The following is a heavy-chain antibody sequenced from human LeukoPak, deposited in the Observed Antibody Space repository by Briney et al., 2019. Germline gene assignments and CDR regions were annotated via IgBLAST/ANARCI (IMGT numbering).Heavy chain of an antibody. CDR2: IIPIFGTA. CDR3: ARDRATYGDYVPYDAFDI. J-gene: IGHJ3*02. Sequence: SVKVSCKASGGTFSSYAISWVRQAPGQGLEWMGGIIPIFGTANYAQKFQGRVTITADESTGTAYMELSSLRSEDTAVYYCARDRATYGDYVPYDAFDIWGQGTMVTVSS. V-gene: IGHV1-69*13. D-gene: IGHD4-17*01. CDR1: GGTFSSYA.